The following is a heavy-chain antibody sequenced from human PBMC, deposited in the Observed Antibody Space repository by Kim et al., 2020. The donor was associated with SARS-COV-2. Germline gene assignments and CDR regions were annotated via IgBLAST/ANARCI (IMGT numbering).Heavy chain of an antibody. V-gene: IGHV3-48*03. Sequence: GGSLRLSCAASGFTFSSYEMNWVRQAPGKGLEWVSYISSSGSTIYYADSVKGRFTISRDNAKNSLYLQMNSLRAEDTAVYYCARDDEAYCGGDCYPYYYYYYGMDVWGQVTTVSVSS. CDR2: ISSSGSTI. D-gene: IGHD2-21*02. J-gene: IGHJ6*02. CDR1: GFTFSSYE. CDR3: ARDDEAYCGGDCYPYYYYYYGMDV.